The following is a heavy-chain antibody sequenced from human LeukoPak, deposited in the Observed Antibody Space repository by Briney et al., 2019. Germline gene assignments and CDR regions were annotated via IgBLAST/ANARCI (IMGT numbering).Heavy chain of an antibody. CDR3: AKGNGLWFGDQSLGMDV. J-gene: IGHJ6*02. D-gene: IGHD3-10*01. CDR1: GFTFSSHT. Sequence: GGSLRLSCAASGFTFSSHTMTWVRQTPGKGLEWVSAINSAAGTNYADSVKGRFTISRDNSKNTLDLQMNSLRGEDTAIYYCAKGNGLWFGDQSLGMDVWGQGTTVTVSS. CDR2: INSAAGT. V-gene: IGHV3-23*01.